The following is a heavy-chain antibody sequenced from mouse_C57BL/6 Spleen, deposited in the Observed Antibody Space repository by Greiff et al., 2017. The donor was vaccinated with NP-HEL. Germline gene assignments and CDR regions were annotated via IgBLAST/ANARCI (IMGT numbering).Heavy chain of an antibody. CDR3: AKNYYGSSRYAMDY. CDR1: GYTFTSYW. J-gene: IGHJ4*01. Sequence: VKLMESGAELVMPGASVKLSCKASGYTFTSYWMHWVKQRPGQGLEWIGEIDPSDSYTNYNQKFKGKSTLTVDKSSSTAYMQLSSLTSEDSAVYYCAKNYYGSSRYAMDYWGQGTSVTVSS. D-gene: IGHD1-1*01. V-gene: IGHV1-69*01. CDR2: IDPSDSYT.